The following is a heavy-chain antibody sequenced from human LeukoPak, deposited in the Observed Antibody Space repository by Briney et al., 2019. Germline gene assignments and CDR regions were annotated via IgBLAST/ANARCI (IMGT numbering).Heavy chain of an antibody. J-gene: IGHJ4*02. CDR2: ISSSGSML. V-gene: IGHV3-48*04. D-gene: IGHD6-13*01. Sequence: GGSLRLSCAASGFTFSSNAMSWVRQAPGKGLGWVSYISSSGSMLHYADSVEGRFTISRDNGKSSLYLQMSSLRVEDTAVYYCTRRPYSSSWYYSDYWGQGTLVTVSS. CDR3: TRRPYSSSWYYSDY. CDR1: GFTFSSNA.